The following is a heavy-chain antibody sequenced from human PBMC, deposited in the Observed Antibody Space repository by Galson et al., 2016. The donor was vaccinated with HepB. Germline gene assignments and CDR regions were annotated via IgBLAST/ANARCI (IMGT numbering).Heavy chain of an antibody. D-gene: IGHD1-26*01. CDR3: ARGGYRGSYRDYYGMDV. J-gene: IGHJ6*02. V-gene: IGHV3-30*03. CDR2: ISYDGSNK. Sequence: SLRLSCAASGFTFSTYGMHWVRQAPGKGLEWVAVISYDGSNKKYADSVKGRFTISRDTSKNTLYLQMNSLTAEDTAVYFCARGGYRGSYRDYYGMDVWGQGTTVTVSS. CDR1: GFTFSTYG.